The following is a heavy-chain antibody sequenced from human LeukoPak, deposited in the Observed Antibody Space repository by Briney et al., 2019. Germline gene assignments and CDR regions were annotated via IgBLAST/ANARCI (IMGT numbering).Heavy chain of an antibody. V-gene: IGHV4-39*01. Sequence: SETLSLTCSVSGGSISSSTYYWGWIRQPPGKGLEWIGNIYNSGSTYCNPSLKSRVTISVDTSKNQFSLKLSSVTAADTAVYYCARQAYSSNLGWFDPWGQGTLVTVSS. CDR3: ARQAYSSNLGWFDP. J-gene: IGHJ5*02. CDR2: IYNSGST. CDR1: GGSISSSTYY. D-gene: IGHD6-13*01.